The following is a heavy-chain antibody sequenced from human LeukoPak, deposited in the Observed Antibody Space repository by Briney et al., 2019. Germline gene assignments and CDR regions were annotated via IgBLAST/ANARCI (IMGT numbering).Heavy chain of an antibody. CDR1: GFTFSTYA. Sequence: PGGSLRLSCAASGFTFSTYAMNWVRQAPGKGLEWVGRIRSKANSYATAYAASVKGRFTISRDDSKNTAYLQMNSLKTEDTAVYYCTITRSTGDFDYWGQGTLVTVSS. CDR2: IRSKANSYAT. CDR3: TITRSTGDFDY. D-gene: IGHD7-27*01. V-gene: IGHV3-73*01. J-gene: IGHJ4*02.